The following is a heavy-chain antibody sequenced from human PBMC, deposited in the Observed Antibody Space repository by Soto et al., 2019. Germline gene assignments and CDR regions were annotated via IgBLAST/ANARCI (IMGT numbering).Heavy chain of an antibody. D-gene: IGHD1-1*01. Sequence: SETLSLTCDVSGDSISSSLWWSWVRQTPGKGLEWIGEIYHSGSINYNPSLKSRVTISADRSKNQFSLTLTAVTAADTAVYYCATSQLGEYFDNWGKGTLVTVS. J-gene: IGHJ4*02. CDR3: ATSQLGEYFDN. CDR2: IYHSGSI. V-gene: IGHV4-4*02. CDR1: GDSISSSLW.